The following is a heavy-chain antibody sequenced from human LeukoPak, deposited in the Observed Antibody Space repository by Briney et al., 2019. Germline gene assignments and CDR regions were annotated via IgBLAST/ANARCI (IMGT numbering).Heavy chain of an antibody. CDR2: ISYDGSNK. CDR1: GFTFSSYA. J-gene: IGHJ4*02. V-gene: IGHV3-30*04. Sequence: GRSLRLSCAASGFTFSSYAMHWVRQAPGKGLEWVAVISYDGSNKYYADSAKGRFTISRDNSKNTLYLQMNSLRAEDTAVYYCARDLLSFLVVVVAATPYFDYWGQGTLVTVFS. CDR3: ARDLLSFLVVVVAATPYFDY. D-gene: IGHD2-15*01.